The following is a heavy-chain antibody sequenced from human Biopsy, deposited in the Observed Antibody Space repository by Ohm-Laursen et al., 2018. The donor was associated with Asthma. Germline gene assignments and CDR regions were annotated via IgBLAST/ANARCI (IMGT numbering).Heavy chain of an antibody. CDR3: ARQVKSTVFGVSYKKFDF. D-gene: IGHD3-3*01. V-gene: IGHV3-30*03. Sequence: SLRLSCSASVLTFSSYGMVWVRLAPGKGLEWVALISNDGANRFYADSVQGRFTISRDNSKNTLYLQMHSLKIEDTAVYFCARQVKSTVFGVSYKKFDFWGQGTLVAVSS. CDR2: ISNDGANR. CDR1: VLTFSSYG. J-gene: IGHJ4*02.